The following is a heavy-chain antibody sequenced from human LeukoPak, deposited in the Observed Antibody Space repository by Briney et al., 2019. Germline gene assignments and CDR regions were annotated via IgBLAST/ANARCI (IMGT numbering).Heavy chain of an antibody. CDR3: ARFITVVTSGAFDI. Sequence: PGGSLRLSCAASGFTFSRYWMSWVRQAPGKGLEWVANIKQDGSEKYYVDSVKGRFTISRDNAKNSLYLQMNSLRAEDTAVFYCARFITVVTSGAFDIWGQGTMVTVSS. CDR1: GFTFSRYW. J-gene: IGHJ3*02. V-gene: IGHV3-7*05. D-gene: IGHD4-23*01. CDR2: IKQDGSEK.